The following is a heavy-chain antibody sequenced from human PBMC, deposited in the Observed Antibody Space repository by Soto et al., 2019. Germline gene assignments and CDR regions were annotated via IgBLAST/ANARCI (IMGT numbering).Heavy chain of an antibody. Sequence: GSLRLSCAASGFTFSRYGMHWVRQAPGKGLEWVAVIWYDGSNKYYADSVKGRFTISRDNSKNTLYLQMNSLRAEDTAVYYCARVHDYGATFYYYFDYWGQGTLVTVSS. D-gene: IGHD4-17*01. CDR3: ARVHDYGATFYYYFDY. CDR2: IWYDGSNK. CDR1: GFTFSRYG. V-gene: IGHV3-33*01. J-gene: IGHJ4*02.